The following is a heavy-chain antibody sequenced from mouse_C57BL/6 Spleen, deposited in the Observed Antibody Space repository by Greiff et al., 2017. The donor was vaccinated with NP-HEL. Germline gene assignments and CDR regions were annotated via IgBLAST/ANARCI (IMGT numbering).Heavy chain of an antibody. CDR1: GYTFTSYW. CDR3: ARSLRRGDYYAMDY. V-gene: IGHV1-55*01. CDR2: IYPGSGST. D-gene: IGHD2-12*01. J-gene: IGHJ4*01. Sequence: QVQLQQPGAELVKPGASVKMSCKASGYTFTSYWITWVKQRPGQGLEWIGDIYPGSGSTNYNEKFKSKATLTVDTSSSTASMQLSSLTSEDSAVDDCARSLRRGDYYAMDYWGQGTSVTVSS.